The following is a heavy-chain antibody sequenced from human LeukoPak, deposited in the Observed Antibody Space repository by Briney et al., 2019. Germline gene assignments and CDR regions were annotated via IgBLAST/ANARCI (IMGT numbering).Heavy chain of an antibody. CDR3: ARDTTSYYYDSSGYWPN. Sequence: PSETLSLTCTVSGGSISSYYWSWIRQPAGKGLEWIGRIYTSGSTNYNPSPKSRVTMSVDTSKNQFSLKLSSVTAADTAVYYCARDTTSYYYDSSGYWPNWGQGTLVTVSS. J-gene: IGHJ4*02. D-gene: IGHD3-22*01. V-gene: IGHV4-4*07. CDR1: GGSISSYY. CDR2: IYTSGST.